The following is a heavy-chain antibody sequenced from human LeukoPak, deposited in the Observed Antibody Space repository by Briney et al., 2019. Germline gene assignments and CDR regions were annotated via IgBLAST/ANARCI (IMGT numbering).Heavy chain of an antibody. V-gene: IGHV3-73*01. Sequence: GGSLRLSCAASGVTFSGSAMHWVRQASGKGLEWVGRIRSKANSYATAYAASVKGRFTISRDDSKNTAYLQMNSLKTEDTAVYYCTTSGIQGGIWGQGTMVTVSS. CDR2: IRSKANSYAT. CDR1: GVTFSGSA. D-gene: IGHD5-18*01. J-gene: IGHJ3*02. CDR3: TTSGIQGGI.